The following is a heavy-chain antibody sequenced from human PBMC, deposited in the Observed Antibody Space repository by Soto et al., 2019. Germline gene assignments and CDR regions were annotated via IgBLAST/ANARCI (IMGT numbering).Heavy chain of an antibody. J-gene: IGHJ4*02. CDR2: SSGSGDST. CDR1: GFTFSVYA. D-gene: IGHD3-16*01. Sequence: EVRLLESGGGLVQPGGSLRLSCAASGFTFSVYAMSWVRQAPGKGLEWVSGSSGSGDSTHYADSVKGRFTVSRDNSKSMLYLQTNSLRAGATAIFFCALALFGGFTYWGQGTVVTVSS. CDR3: ALALFGGFTY. V-gene: IGHV3-23*01.